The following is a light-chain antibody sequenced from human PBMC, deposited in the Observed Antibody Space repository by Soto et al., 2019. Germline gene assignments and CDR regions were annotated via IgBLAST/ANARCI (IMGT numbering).Light chain of an antibody. V-gene: IGKV3-20*01. J-gene: IGKJ1*01. CDR3: QQYGSSPT. CDR1: QSVSSSY. Sequence: EIVLTQSPGTLYLSPGETATLSCRASQSVSSSYLAWYQQKPGQAPRLLIYGASSRATGIPDRFSGSGSGTDFTLTISRLEPEDFAVYYCQQYGSSPTFGQGTKVEIK. CDR2: GAS.